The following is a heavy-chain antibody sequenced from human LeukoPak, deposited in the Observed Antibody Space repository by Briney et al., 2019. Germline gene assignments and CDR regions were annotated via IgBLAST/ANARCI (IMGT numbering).Heavy chain of an antibody. CDR2: ISGSGGST. Sequence: GGSLRLSCAASGFTFSSYAMSWVRQAPGKGLEWVSAISGSGGSTYYADSVKGRFTISRDNSKNTLYLQMNSLRAEDMAVYYCIPYYDILTGWDYWGQGTLVTVSS. CDR3: IPYYDILTGWDY. J-gene: IGHJ4*02. D-gene: IGHD3-9*01. V-gene: IGHV3-23*01. CDR1: GFTFSSYA.